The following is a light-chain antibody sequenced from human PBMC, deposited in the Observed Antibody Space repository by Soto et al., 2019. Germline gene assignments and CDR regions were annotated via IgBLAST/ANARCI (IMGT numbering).Light chain of an antibody. CDR2: DAS. CDR1: QSISSW. V-gene: IGKV1-5*01. Sequence: DIQMTQSPSTLSASVGDRVTITCRASQSISSWLAWYQQKPGKAPKLLIYDASSLESGIPDRFSGSGSGTDFTLTISRLEPEDFAAYYCQQYGNSPRTFGQGTKVDIK. CDR3: QQYGNSPRT. J-gene: IGKJ1*01.